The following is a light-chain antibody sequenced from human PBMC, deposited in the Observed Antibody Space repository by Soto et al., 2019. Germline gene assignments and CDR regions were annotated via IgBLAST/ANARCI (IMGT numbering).Light chain of an antibody. J-gene: IGLJ2*01. CDR3: QTWDTGSVI. Sequence: QSVLTQSPSASASLGASVKFTCTLSSGHSSYAIAWHQQQPEKGPRYLMKLNSDGSHNKWDVIPDRFSGSSSGAERYLTISSLQSEDEADYYCQTWDTGSVIFGGGTKLTVL. CDR2: LNSDGSH. CDR1: SGHSSYA. V-gene: IGLV4-69*01.